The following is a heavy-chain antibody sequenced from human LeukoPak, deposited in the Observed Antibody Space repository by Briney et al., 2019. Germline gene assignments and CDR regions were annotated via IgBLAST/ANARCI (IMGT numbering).Heavy chain of an antibody. CDR2: ISGSGVST. Sequence: GGSLRLSCAASGFTYSNYAMSWVRQAPGKGVEWVSFISGSGVSTYYADSVKGEFIISRDNSRNTLYLQMDSLRSEDTAVYYCAKGSTFYYDSSVYYFYIDVWGKGTTVTVSS. V-gene: IGHV3-23*01. J-gene: IGHJ6*03. CDR3: AKGSTFYYDSSVYYFYIDV. CDR1: GFTYSNYA. D-gene: IGHD3-22*01.